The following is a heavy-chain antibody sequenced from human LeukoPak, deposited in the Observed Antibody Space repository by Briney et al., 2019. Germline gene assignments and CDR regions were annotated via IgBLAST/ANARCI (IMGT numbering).Heavy chain of an antibody. CDR3: ARGLMGGYPYFEN. Sequence: GGSLRLSCAASGFIFDGCDMNWVRQAPGKGQEWVSHINWNGNTIGYGDSVKGRFTISRDNAKNSLYLQMNSLRAEDTAFYYCARGLMGGYPYFENWGQGTLVTVSS. CDR1: GFIFDGCD. V-gene: IGHV3-20*04. CDR2: INWNGNTI. D-gene: IGHD3-22*01. J-gene: IGHJ4*02.